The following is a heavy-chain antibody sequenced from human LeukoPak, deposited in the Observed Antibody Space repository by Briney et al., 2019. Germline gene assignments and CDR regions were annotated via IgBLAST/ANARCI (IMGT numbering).Heavy chain of an antibody. Sequence: GASVKVSCKASGYTLTGYYMHWVRQAPGQGLEWMGWINPNSGGTNYAQKFQGRVTMTRDTSISTAYMELSRLRSDDTAVYYCASGPAAQYGDNWFDPWGQGTLVTVSS. CDR1: GYTLTGYY. D-gene: IGHD2-2*01. J-gene: IGHJ5*02. CDR3: ASGPAAQYGDNWFDP. CDR2: INPNSGGT. V-gene: IGHV1-2*02.